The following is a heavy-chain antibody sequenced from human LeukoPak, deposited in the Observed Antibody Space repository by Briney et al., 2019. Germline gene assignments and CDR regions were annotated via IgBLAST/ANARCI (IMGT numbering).Heavy chain of an antibody. CDR1: GGTFSSYA. V-gene: IGHV1-69*04. D-gene: IGHD5-18*01. CDR3: ARGAHTPYYYYGMDV. Sequence: ASVKVSCKASGGTFSSYAISWVRQAPGQWLEWMGRIIPILGIANYAQKFQGRVTITADKSTSTAYMELSSLRSEDTAVYYCARGAHTPYYYYGMDVWGQGTTVTVSS. CDR2: IIPILGIA. J-gene: IGHJ6*02.